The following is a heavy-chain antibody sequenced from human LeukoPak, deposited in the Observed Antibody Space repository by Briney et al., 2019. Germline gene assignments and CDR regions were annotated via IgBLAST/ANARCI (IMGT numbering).Heavy chain of an antibody. Sequence: GGSLRLSCAASGFTFSSYAMSWVRQAPGKGLEWVSGISDTGGTTYYADSVKGRFTISRDNSKNTLYLQMNSLRAEDTAVYYCAREVATITGGGYYFDYWGQGTLVTVSS. CDR3: AREVATITGGGYYFDY. CDR2: ISDTGGTT. V-gene: IGHV3-23*01. D-gene: IGHD5-12*01. CDR1: GFTFSSYA. J-gene: IGHJ4*02.